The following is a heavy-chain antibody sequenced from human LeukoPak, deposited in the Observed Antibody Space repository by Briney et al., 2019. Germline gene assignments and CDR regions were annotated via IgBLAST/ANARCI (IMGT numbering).Heavy chain of an antibody. Sequence: SETLSLTCAVSGYSITSGFSWGWIRQPPGKGLGWIGTISHSGTTDYKSTLEGRLTISMDTSKNPFSLRLTSVTAADTAVYYCAREGAVPGIDPWGQGTLVTVSS. CDR3: AREGAVPGIDP. D-gene: IGHD3-16*01. V-gene: IGHV4-38-2*02. CDR2: ISHSGTT. J-gene: IGHJ5*02. CDR1: GYSITSGFS.